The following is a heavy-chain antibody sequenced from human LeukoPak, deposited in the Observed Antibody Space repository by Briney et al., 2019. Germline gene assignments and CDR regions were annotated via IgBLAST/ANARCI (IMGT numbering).Heavy chain of an antibody. V-gene: IGHV3-21*01. CDR2: ISSSSSYI. D-gene: IGHD4-17*01. CDR3: ARVKYGDYEGLNRRYYHYGMDV. Sequence: KPGGSLRLSCAASGFTFSSYSMNWVRQAPGKGLEWVSSISSSSSYIYYADSVKGRFTISRDNAKKSLYLQMNSLRAEDTAVYYCARVKYGDYEGLNRRYYHYGMDVWGQGTTVTVSS. J-gene: IGHJ6*01. CDR1: GFTFSSYS.